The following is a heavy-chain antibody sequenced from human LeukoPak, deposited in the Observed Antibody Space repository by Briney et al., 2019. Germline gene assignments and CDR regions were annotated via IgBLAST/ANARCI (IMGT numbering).Heavy chain of an antibody. CDR1: SESFSGYF. CDR3: ARERGRPIFGVVKHWFDP. V-gene: IGHV4-34*01. J-gene: IGHJ5*02. D-gene: IGHD3-3*01. Sequence: SETLSLTCAIYSESFSGYFWSWIRQPPGKGLEWIGEINYSGSTNYNPSLKSRVTISVDTSKNQFSLKLSSVTAADTAVYYCARERGRPIFGVVKHWFDPWGQGNLVTVSS. CDR2: INYSGST.